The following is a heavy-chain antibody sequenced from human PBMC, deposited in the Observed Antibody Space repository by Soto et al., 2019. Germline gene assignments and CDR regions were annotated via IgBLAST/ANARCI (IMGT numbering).Heavy chain of an antibody. J-gene: IGHJ6*02. CDR2: IYYSGST. Sequence: PSETLSLTCAGSGGSVNSGGYSWSWIRQPPGKGLEWVGYIYYSGSTNYNPSLKSRVTISVDTSKNQFSLKLSSVTAADTAVYYCARGGYAYYYYGMDVWGQGTTVTVSS. CDR3: ARGGYAYYYYGMDV. CDR1: GGSVNSGGYS. V-gene: IGHV4-61*08. D-gene: IGHD2-15*01.